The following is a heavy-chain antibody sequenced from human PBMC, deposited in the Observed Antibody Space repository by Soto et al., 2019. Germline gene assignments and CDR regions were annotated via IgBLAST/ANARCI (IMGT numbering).Heavy chain of an antibody. Sequence: EVQLVESGGGLVQPGGSLRLSSAASGFTVSSYYMSWVRQAPGKGLEWVSVIYSAGSADFADSVKGRFTISRDNSKNTLYLQMSSLRAEDTAVYYCARVPSSSYHYFDYWGQGTLVTVSS. CDR3: ARVPSSSYHYFDY. J-gene: IGHJ4*02. CDR1: GFTVSSYY. V-gene: IGHV3-66*01. D-gene: IGHD6-13*01. CDR2: IYSAGSA.